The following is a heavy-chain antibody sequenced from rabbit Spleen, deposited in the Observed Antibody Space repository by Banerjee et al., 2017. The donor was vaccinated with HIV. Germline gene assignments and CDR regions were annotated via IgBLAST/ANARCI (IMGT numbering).Heavy chain of an antibody. CDR3: ARDTGSSFSTYGMDL. J-gene: IGHJ6*01. Sequence: QQLVESGGGLVKPGASLTLTCKASGFDFSRGYDMCWVRQAPGKGLEWIACTVGGRSTFTYYASWVNGRFTISKASSTTVTLQMTSLTAADTATYFCARDTGSSFSTYGMDLWGPGTL. CDR2: TVGGRSTFT. V-gene: IGHV1S40*01. D-gene: IGHD8-1*01. CDR1: GFDFSRGYD.